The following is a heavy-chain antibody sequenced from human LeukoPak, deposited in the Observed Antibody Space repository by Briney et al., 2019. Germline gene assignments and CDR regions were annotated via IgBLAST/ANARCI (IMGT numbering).Heavy chain of an antibody. CDR2: INSDGSST. D-gene: IGHD2-8*01. V-gene: IGHV3-74*01. CDR3: ARVQGHPPNGLDI. Sequence: GGSLRLSCAASELTFSAYWMHWVRQAPGKGLVWVSRINSDGSSTSYADAVKGRFTISRDNAKNTAYLQMNSLRAEDTAVYYCARVQGHPPNGLDIWGQGTMVTVSS. CDR1: ELTFSAYW. J-gene: IGHJ3*02.